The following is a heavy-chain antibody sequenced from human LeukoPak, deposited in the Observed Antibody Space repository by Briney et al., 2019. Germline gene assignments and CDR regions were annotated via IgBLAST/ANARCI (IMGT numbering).Heavy chain of an antibody. CDR3: ARDDCGDTCYPGGY. V-gene: IGHV1-3*01. D-gene: IGHD2-21*01. J-gene: IGHJ4*02. CDR2: IKAGNGDT. Sequence: ASVNVSFKASGYIFTKYVVHWVRQAPGQRPEWMGWIKAGNGDTKYSQNFQDRLTITRDTSASTVYMELSSLTSEDMALYYCARDDCGDTCYPGGYWGQGTLVTVSS. CDR1: GYIFTKYV.